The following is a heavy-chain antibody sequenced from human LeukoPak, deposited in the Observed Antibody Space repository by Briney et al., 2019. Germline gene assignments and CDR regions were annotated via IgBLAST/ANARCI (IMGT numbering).Heavy chain of an antibody. V-gene: IGHV3-74*01. Sequence: GGSLRPSSAPSGFTFTSYWMHWVRQAPGKGLVLVSRINPDGSGPIYADSVKGRFTISRYNAKNTLYLQMNSLRDEDTAVYYCARPTTTLEYWGQGTLVTVSS. CDR2: INPDGSGP. D-gene: IGHD1-7*01. CDR1: GFTFTSYW. J-gene: IGHJ4*02. CDR3: ARPTTTLEY.